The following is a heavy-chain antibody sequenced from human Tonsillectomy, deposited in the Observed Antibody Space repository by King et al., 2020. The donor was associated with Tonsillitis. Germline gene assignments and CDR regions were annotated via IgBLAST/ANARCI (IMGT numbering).Heavy chain of an antibody. CDR2: ISYDGSNK. D-gene: IGHD2-2*01. CDR1: GFTFSNYI. Sequence: VQLVESGGGVVQPGRSLRLSCAASGFTFSNYIMHWVRQAPGKGLEWVAIISYDGSNKYYADSVKGRFTISRDNSKNTLCLQMSSLRAEDTAVYSCARDVSTRPYYYYGMGVWGQGTTVTVSS. V-gene: IGHV3-30-3*01. J-gene: IGHJ6*02. CDR3: ARDVSTRPYYYYGMGV.